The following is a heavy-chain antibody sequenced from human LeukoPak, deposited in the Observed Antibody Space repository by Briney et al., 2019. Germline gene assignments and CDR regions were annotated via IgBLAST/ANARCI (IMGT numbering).Heavy chain of an antibody. CDR3: AKDVSSSWYTAAFDI. J-gene: IGHJ3*02. V-gene: IGHV3-7*01. CDR2: IKQDGSAK. CDR1: GFTFNRYW. D-gene: IGHD6-13*01. Sequence: GGSLRLSCAASGFTFNRYWMSWVRQAPGKELQWVANIKQDGSAKYYVDSVKGRFTISRDNAKNSLYLQMNSLRAEDTAVYYCAKDVSSSWYTAAFDIWGQGTMVTVSS.